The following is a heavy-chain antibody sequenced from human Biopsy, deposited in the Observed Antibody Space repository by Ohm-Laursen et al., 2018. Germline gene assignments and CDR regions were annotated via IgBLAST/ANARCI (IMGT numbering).Heavy chain of an antibody. J-gene: IGHJ4*02. Sequence: ASVKVSCKASGGTFTRYAMHWVRQAPGQGLEWMGWIDPDGGRTSFGQNFQGRVTMTSDTSTGTAYLELTRLRSDDTAVYYCARDPYCSGGNCYSPLDHWGQGTLVTVSA. V-gene: IGHV1-2*02. CDR1: GGTFTRYA. CDR2: IDPDGGRT. D-gene: IGHD2-15*01. CDR3: ARDPYCSGGNCYSPLDH.